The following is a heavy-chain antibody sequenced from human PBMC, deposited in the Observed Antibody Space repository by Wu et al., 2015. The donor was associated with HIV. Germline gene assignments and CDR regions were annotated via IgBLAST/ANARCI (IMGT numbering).Heavy chain of an antibody. Sequence: QVQLVQSGAEMKKPGASVKVSCKASGYPFSSYFLHWVRQAPGQGLEWMGTLNPTDGTTTYAQKFQDRVTMSRDTSTSTVYMELSRLRSEDTAVYYCARDSIYYGSGSYPQLERLGYFDYWGQGTLVTVSS. CDR2: LNPTDGTT. CDR1: GYPFSSYF. J-gene: IGHJ4*02. CDR3: ARDSIYYGSGSYPQLERLGYFDY. D-gene: IGHD3-10*01. V-gene: IGHV1-46*01.